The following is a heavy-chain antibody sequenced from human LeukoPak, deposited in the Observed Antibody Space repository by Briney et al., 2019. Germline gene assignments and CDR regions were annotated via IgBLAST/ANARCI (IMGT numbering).Heavy chain of an antibody. J-gene: IGHJ5*01. CDR3: TTDHSSSSWYDS. CDR1: GFIFSTYW. Sequence: GGSLRLSCAASGFIFSTYWMGWVRQAPGKGLVWVSRINSDVSSTTYADSVRGRFTISRDNAKNTLYLQMNSLKTEDTAVYYCTTDHSSSSWYDSWGQGTLVAVSS. CDR2: INSDVSST. V-gene: IGHV3-74*01. D-gene: IGHD6-13*01.